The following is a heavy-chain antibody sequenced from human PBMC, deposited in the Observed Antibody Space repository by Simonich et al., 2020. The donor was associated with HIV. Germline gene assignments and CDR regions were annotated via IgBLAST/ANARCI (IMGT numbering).Heavy chain of an antibody. CDR2: INYSGST. CDR1: GGSFSGYY. V-gene: IGHV4-34*01. D-gene: IGHD2-2*01. Sequence: QVQLQQWGAGLLKPSETLSLTCAVYGGSFSGYYWSWIRQPPVKGLAWIGEINYSGSTNTNPSLNRRVTISVDTSKNQFSLKLSSVTAADTAVYYCARGFYQRLYYFDYWGQGTLVTVSS. CDR3: ARGFYQRLYYFDY. J-gene: IGHJ4*02.